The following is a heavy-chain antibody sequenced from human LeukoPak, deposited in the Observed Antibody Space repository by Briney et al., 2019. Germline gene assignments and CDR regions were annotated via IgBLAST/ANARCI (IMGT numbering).Heavy chain of an antibody. CDR1: GLSFSNAW. J-gene: IGHJ1*01. Sequence: PGGSLRLSCAASGLSFSNAWMSWVRQAPGRGLEWIGRIKSKAHGGTTDYAAPVKGTFIISRDDSKDMLYLQMNSPKTEDTAVYYCTTAGQQWGQGTLVTVSS. CDR2: IKSKAHGGTT. CDR3: TTAGQQ. V-gene: IGHV3-15*01.